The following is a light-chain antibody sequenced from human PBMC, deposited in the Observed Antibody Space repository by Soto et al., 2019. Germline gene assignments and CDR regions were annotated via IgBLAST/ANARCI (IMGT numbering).Light chain of an antibody. J-gene: IGLJ1*01. V-gene: IGLV1-44*01. CDR3: AAWDASLGGFYV. CDR2: SNH. CDR1: RSSVGSNT. Sequence: QSVLTQPPSASGTPGQRVTISCSGSRSSVGSNTVNWYQHLPGTAPKLLIYSNHHRPSGVPDRLSASKAGASASLAISGLQSEDEGDYYCAAWDASLGGFYVFGSGTKLTVL.